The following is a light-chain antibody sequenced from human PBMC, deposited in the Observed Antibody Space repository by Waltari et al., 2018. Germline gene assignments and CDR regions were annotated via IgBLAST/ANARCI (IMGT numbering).Light chain of an antibody. J-gene: IGKJ4*01. CDR1: ESVLYSPNNKNH. Sequence: DIVMTQSPESLAVSLGERATLNCKSSESVLYSPNNKNHLAWYQQKPGHPPKLLIYWAYTRKSGVPDRFSGSGSETDFTLTVSSLQAEDVALYYCQQYYNTPLTFGGGTKVEIK. CDR3: QQYYNTPLT. V-gene: IGKV4-1*01. CDR2: WAY.